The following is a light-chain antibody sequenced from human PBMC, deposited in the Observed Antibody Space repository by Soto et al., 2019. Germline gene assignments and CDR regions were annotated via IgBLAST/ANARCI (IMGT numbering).Light chain of an antibody. CDR1: QDISNY. J-gene: IGKJ2*01. CDR3: QQYDNLPPYT. Sequence: DIQMTQSPSSLSASVGDRVTITCQASQDISNYLNWYQQKPGKATKLLIYDASNLETGVPSRFSGSGCGTDFAFTISSLQPEDIAAYYCQQYDNLPPYTFGQGTKLEIK. CDR2: DAS. V-gene: IGKV1-33*01.